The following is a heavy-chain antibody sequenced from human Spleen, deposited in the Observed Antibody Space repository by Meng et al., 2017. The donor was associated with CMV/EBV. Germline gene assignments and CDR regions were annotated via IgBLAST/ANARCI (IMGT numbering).Heavy chain of an antibody. CDR1: GFSLSTSGVG. CDR3: ALTTTVTRFDY. CDR2: IYWNDDK. J-gene: IGHJ4*02. V-gene: IGHV2-5*01. Sequence: QTLSLTCTFSGFSLSTSGVGVGWIRQPPGKALEWLALIYWNDDKRYSPSLKSRLTITKDTSKNQVVLTMTNMDPVDTATYYCALTTTVTRFDYWGQGTLVTVSS. D-gene: IGHD4-11*01.